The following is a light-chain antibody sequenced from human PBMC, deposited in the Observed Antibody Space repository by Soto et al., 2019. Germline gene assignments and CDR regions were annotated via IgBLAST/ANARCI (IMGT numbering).Light chain of an antibody. CDR3: QQYGSSGT. V-gene: IGKV3-20*01. Sequence: EAVSSQSPGTLSLYTGERATLSCRASQSVSNNYLAWYQQKPGQAPRLLIYGASNRATGIPDRFSGSGSGTDFTLTISRLEPDDFAVYYCQQYGSSGTFGQGTNVAIK. CDR1: QSVSNNY. J-gene: IGKJ1*01. CDR2: GAS.